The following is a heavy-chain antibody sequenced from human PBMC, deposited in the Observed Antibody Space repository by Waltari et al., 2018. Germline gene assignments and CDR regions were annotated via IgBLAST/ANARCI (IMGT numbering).Heavy chain of an antibody. CDR3: ARETKYYYDSSGYLGFDY. D-gene: IGHD3-22*01. V-gene: IGHV4-38-2*02. J-gene: IGHJ4*02. CDR2: IYHSGST. Sequence: QVQLQESGPGLVKPSETLSLTCAVSGYSISSGYYWGWIRQPPGKGLEWIGSIYHSGSTYYNPALKSLVTISVDTSKNQFSLKLSSVTAADTAVYYCARETKYYYDSSGYLGFDYWGQGTLVTVSS. CDR1: GYSISSGYY.